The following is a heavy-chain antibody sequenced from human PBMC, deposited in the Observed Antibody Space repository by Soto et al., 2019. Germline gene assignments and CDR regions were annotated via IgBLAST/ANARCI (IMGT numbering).Heavy chain of an antibody. CDR3: AKDRAEYYYGMDV. CDR1: GFTFRTYG. V-gene: IGHV3-30*18. Sequence: QVHLVESGGGVVQPGGSLRLSCAASGFTFRTYGMHWVRQAPGKGLEWVAVISYDGSNKWYADSVKGRFTISRDNSKNTLYLQMSSLRAEDTAVHYCAKDRAEYYYGMDVWGQGTTVTVSS. CDR2: ISYDGSNK. D-gene: IGHD3-10*01. J-gene: IGHJ6*02.